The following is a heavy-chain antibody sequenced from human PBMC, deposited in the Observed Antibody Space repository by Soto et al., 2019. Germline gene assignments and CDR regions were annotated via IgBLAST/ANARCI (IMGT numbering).Heavy chain of an antibody. CDR3: ARVKRSAMVRGVIPYDAFDI. D-gene: IGHD3-10*01. CDR1: GGTFSSYG. V-gene: IGHV1-69*13. CDR2: IIPIFGTA. J-gene: IGHJ3*02. Sequence: SVKVSCKASGGTFSSYGISWVRQAPGRGLEWRGGIIPIFGTANYAQKFQGRVTITADESTSTAYMELSSLRSEDTAVYYCARVKRSAMVRGVIPYDAFDIWGQGTMVTVSS.